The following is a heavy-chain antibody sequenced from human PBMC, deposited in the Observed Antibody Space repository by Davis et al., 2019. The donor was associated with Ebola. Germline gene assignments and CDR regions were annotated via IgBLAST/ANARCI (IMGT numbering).Heavy chain of an antibody. CDR3: ARDLRLYYYDMDV. CDR1: GGSISSYY. CDR2: IYYSGST. Sequence: SETLSLTCTVSGGSISSYYWSWIRQPPGKGLEWIGYIYYSGSTNYNPSLKSRVTISVDTSKNQFSLKLSSVTAADTAVYYCARDLRLYYYDMDVWGQGTTVTVSS. V-gene: IGHV4-59*01. J-gene: IGHJ6*02. D-gene: IGHD4-11*01.